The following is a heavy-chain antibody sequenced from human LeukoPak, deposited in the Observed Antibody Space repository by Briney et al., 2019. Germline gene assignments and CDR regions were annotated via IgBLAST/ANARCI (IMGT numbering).Heavy chain of an antibody. V-gene: IGHV1-46*04. CDR1: GYTFASYY. CDR2: INHRGGST. D-gene: IGHD2-2*01. CDR3: TSDLSSRFDTSSRNYFHC. Sequence: ASLRVSCKASGYTFASYYMHWVGQAPGQGLEWMGIINHRGGSTNSAPQEQGRVTMTRDMSTSTVYMELSSLSAEDTAVHYCTSDLSSRFDTSSRNYFHCWGQATLLTVSS. J-gene: IGHJ4*02.